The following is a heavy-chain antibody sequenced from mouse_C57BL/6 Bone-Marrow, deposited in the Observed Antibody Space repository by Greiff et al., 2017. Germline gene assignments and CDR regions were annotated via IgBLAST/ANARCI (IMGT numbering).Heavy chain of an antibody. CDR2: ISYDGSN. Sequence: EVKLMESGPGLVKPSQSLSLTCSVTGYSITSGYYWNWIRQFPGNKLEWMGYISYDGSNKYNPSLKNRISITRDPSKNQFFLKLNSVTTEDTATYYCASGSIPFDYWGQGTTLTVSS. CDR1: GYSITSGYY. J-gene: IGHJ2*01. D-gene: IGHD2-10*02. CDR3: ASGSIPFDY. V-gene: IGHV3-6*01.